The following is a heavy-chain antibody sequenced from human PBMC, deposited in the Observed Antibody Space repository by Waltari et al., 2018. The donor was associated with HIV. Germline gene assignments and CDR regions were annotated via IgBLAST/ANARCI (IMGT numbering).Heavy chain of an antibody. V-gene: IGHV3-74*01. J-gene: IGHJ4*02. D-gene: IGHD3-10*01. Sequence: EVQLVEAGGGLVQPGGSLRLSCEDSGSTFSSYWMHWVRDAPGKGLVVVSRIISEGSVTGYADSGKGRFTISRDNAKNTLYLQMSRRRAEDTAVDYCARVGGGDYWGQGTLVTVSS. CDR3: ARVGGGDY. CDR1: GSTFSSYW. CDR2: IISEGSVT.